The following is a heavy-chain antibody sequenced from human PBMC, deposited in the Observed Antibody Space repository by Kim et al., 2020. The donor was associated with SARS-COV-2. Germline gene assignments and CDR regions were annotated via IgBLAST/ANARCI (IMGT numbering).Heavy chain of an antibody. J-gene: IGHJ6*03. D-gene: IGHD3-3*01. V-gene: IGHV3-48*03. CDR3: ARLSYDFWSGYSVQTPYYYMDV. CDR1: GFTFSSYE. Sequence: GGSLRLSCAASGFTFSSYEMNWVRQAPGKGLEWVSYISSSGSTIYYADSVKGRFTISRDNAKNSLYLQMNSLRAEDTAVYYCARLSYDFWSGYSVQTPYYYMDVWGKGTTVTVSS. CDR2: ISSSGSTI.